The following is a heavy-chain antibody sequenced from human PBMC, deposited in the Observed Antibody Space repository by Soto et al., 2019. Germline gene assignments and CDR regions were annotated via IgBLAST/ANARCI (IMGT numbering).Heavy chain of an antibody. CDR2: ISSSSSYI. CDR3: ERHHRPHSSYYGMDV. Sequence: GWYLRLSCAASGFTFSSYSMNWVRQAPGKGLEWVSSISSSSSYIYYAGSVKGRFTISRDNAKNSLYLQMNSLRAEDTAVYYCERHHRPHSSYYGMDVCRQGPTV. J-gene: IGHJ6*02. CDR1: GFTFSSYS. V-gene: IGHV3-21*01.